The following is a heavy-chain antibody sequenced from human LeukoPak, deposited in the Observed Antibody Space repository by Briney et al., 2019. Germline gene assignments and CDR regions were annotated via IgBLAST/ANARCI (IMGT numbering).Heavy chain of an antibody. CDR2: MNPNSGNT. CDR3: ARGLSVIAPDFDY. Sequence: GASVTVSCKASGYTFTSYYMHWVRQAPGQGLEWMGWMNPNSGNTGYAQKFQGRVTITRNTSISTAYMELSSLRSEDTAVYYCARGLSVIAPDFDYWGQGTLVTVSS. V-gene: IGHV1-8*01. CDR1: GYTFTSYY. J-gene: IGHJ4*01. D-gene: IGHD3-16*02.